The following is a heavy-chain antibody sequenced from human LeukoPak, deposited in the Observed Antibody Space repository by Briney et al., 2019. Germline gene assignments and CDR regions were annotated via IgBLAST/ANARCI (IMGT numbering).Heavy chain of an antibody. CDR2: ISGSGGST. CDR1: GFTFSGYA. CDR3: AKALLAYCGGDCYSYFQH. Sequence: GGSLRLSCAASGFTFSGYAMSWVRQAPGKGLEWVSAISGSGGSTYYADSVKGRFTISRDNSKNTLYLQMNSLRAEDTAVYYCAKALLAYCGGDCYSYFQHWGQGTLVTVSS. D-gene: IGHD2-21*01. V-gene: IGHV3-23*01. J-gene: IGHJ1*01.